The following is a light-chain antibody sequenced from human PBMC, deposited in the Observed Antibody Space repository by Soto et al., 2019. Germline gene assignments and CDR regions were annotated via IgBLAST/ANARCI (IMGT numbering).Light chain of an antibody. V-gene: IGLV2-14*01. CDR1: SSDVGGYKY. J-gene: IGLJ2*01. CDR2: EVS. CDR3: TSYTSSSSVL. Sequence: QSALTQPASVSGSPGQSITISCTGTSSDVGGYKYVSWYQQYPGKAPELMIYEVSTRPSGVSNRFSGSKSGNTASLTISGLQADDEADYYCTSYTSSSSVLFGGGTKLTVL.